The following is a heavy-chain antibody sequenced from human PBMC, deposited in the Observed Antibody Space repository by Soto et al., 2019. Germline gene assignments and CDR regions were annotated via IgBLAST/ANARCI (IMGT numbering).Heavy chain of an antibody. CDR2: ISYAGSNK. D-gene: IGHD3-10*01. V-gene: IGHV3-30-3*01. Sequence: GGSLRLSCAASGFTFSSYALHWVLEAPGKGLEWVAVISYAGSNKYYADSVKGRFTISRDNSKNTLYLQMNSLRAEDTAVYYCARDALGDSGWFDPWGQGTLVTVPQ. CDR3: ARDALGDSGWFDP. J-gene: IGHJ5*02. CDR1: GFTFSSYA.